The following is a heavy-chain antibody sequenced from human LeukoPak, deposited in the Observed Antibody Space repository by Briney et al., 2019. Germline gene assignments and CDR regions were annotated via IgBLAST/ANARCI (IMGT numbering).Heavy chain of an antibody. J-gene: IGHJ4*02. V-gene: IGHV3-21*01. D-gene: IGHD2-15*01. CDR1: GFTFSSYS. CDR2: ISSSSSYI. CDR3: ARDSDVHCSGGSCTNFDY. Sequence: GGSLRLSCVASGFTFSSYSMNWVRQAPGKGLEWVSSISSSSSYIYYSDSVKGRFTISRDNAKKSLYLQMNRLRAEDTAIYYCARDSDVHCSGGSCTNFDYWGQGTVVTVYS.